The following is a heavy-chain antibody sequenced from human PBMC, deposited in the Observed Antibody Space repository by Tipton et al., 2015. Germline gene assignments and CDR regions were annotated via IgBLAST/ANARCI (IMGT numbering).Heavy chain of an antibody. D-gene: IGHD3-16*02. Sequence: TLSLTCTVSGGSISSSYWSWIRQPPGKGLEWIGYISYSGSTNYNPSLKSRVSMSVDTSKNQFSLNLTFVTAADTAMYYCARGGGDDYIWGSSRFDSWGQGILVTVSS. J-gene: IGHJ5*01. CDR2: ISYSGST. CDR1: GGSISSSY. CDR3: ARGGGDDYIWGSSRFDS. V-gene: IGHV4-59*08.